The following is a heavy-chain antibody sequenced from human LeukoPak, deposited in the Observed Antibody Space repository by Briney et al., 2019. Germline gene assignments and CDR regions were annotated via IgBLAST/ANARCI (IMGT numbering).Heavy chain of an antibody. CDR2: ISSSSSYI. D-gene: IGHD6-19*01. CDR3: ARVDWPDLYSSGWYVQHAFDI. CDR1: GFTFSSYS. Sequence: GGSLRLSCAASGFTFSSYSMNWVRQAPGKGLEWVSSISSSSSYIYYADSVKGRFTISRDNAKNSLYLQMNSLRAEDTAVYYCARVDWPDLYSSGWYVQHAFDIWGQGTMVTVSS. V-gene: IGHV3-21*01. J-gene: IGHJ3*02.